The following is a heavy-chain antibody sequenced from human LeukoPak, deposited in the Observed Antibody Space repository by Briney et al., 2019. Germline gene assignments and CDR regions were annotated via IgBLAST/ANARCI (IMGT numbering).Heavy chain of an antibody. J-gene: IGHJ4*02. Sequence: GGSLRLSCAASGFTFSSYAMSWVRQAPGKGLEWVSVISGTGAGTYFADSVRGRFTISRDNSKNTLYLHMNSLRAEDAATYYCARGRFGPDYWGQGTLVTVSS. CDR2: ISGTGAGT. V-gene: IGHV3-23*01. CDR3: ARGRFGPDY. CDR1: GFTFSSYA. D-gene: IGHD3-10*01.